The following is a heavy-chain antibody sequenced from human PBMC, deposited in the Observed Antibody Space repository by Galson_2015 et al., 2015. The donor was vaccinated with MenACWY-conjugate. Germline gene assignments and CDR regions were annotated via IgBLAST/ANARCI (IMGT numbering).Heavy chain of an antibody. V-gene: IGHV6-1*01. CDR3: SRDLSSGWGRFDY. J-gene: IGHJ4*02. CDR1: GDSVSTHSGA. Sequence: CAISGDSVSTHSGAWNWIRQSPSRGLEWLGRTQYTSKWYVYYAVSVKSRITINADTSKNPFSLQLNSVTPEDTAVYYCSRDLSSGWGRFDYWGQGSVVTVSS. CDR2: TQYTSKWYV. D-gene: IGHD6-19*01.